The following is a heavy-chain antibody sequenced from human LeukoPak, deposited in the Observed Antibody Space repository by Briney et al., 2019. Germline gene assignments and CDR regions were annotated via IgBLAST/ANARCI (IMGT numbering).Heavy chain of an antibody. CDR2: IWHDGRNQ. D-gene: IGHD3-10*01. V-gene: IGHV3-33*01. Sequence: GGSLRLSCAASGFTFSNFGMHWVRQAPGEGLEWVAVIWHDGRNQHYADSVKGRFTISRDNSKGTLYLQMNSLRVEDTAVYYCARQTGTYDFDYWGQGTLVTVSP. CDR1: GFTFSNFG. J-gene: IGHJ4*02. CDR3: ARQTGTYDFDY.